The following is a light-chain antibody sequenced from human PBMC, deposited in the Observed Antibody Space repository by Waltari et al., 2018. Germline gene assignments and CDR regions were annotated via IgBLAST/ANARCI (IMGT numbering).Light chain of an antibody. J-gene: IGKJ1*01. CDR2: GAS. CDR1: QSVSSSY. V-gene: IGKV3-20*01. Sequence: EIVLTQSPGTLSLSPGERATLSCRASQSVSSSYLAWYQQKPGQAPRVLIHGASNRATGIPDRFSGSGAGTDFTLTISSLEPEYFAVYYCQQYGSSPWTFGQGTKVEIK. CDR3: QQYGSSPWT.